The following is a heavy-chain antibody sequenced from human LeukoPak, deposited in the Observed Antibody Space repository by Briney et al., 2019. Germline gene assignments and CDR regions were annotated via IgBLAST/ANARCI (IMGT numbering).Heavy chain of an antibody. Sequence: SQTLSLTCAISGDSVSSSASWNWIRQSPSRGLEWLGRTYHRSKWSSDYATSVKSRITINADTSKNQFSLQLSSVTPEDTAVYYCARDADSSNEWGPFDPWGQGTLVTVSS. CDR2: TYHRSKWSS. CDR3: ARDADSSNEWGPFDP. V-gene: IGHV6-1*01. CDR1: GDSVSSSAS. D-gene: IGHD1-1*01. J-gene: IGHJ5*02.